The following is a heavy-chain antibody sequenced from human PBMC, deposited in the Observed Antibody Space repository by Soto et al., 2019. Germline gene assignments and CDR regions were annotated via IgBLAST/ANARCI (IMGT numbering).Heavy chain of an antibody. D-gene: IGHD6-25*01. Sequence: EVLLVESGGGLVQPGGSMRLACAASGLTLSHYWMHWVRQVPGTGLVWVAEISNDERNIRTSYADSVKGRFTVSRDDAKNTLYLQMNSLRGDDTAVYYCASLSAPDDFWGQGAQVTVSS. CDR3: ASLSAPDDF. J-gene: IGHJ4*02. CDR2: ISNDERNI. V-gene: IGHV3-74*01. CDR1: GLTLSHYW.